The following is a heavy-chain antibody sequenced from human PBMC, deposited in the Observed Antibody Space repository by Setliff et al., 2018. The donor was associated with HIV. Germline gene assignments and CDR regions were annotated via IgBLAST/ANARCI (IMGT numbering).Heavy chain of an antibody. D-gene: IGHD3-10*01. Sequence: PSETLSLTCSVSGGSISSYYWSWIRQPPGKGLEWIGDIYYSGMTNYNPSLQSRVTMSVDTSKNQFSLKLSSVTAADTAVYYCARHSGVASPNWFDPWGQGTLVTVSS. V-gene: IGHV4-59*08. CDR3: ARHSGVASPNWFDP. CDR1: GGSISSYY. CDR2: IYYSGMT. J-gene: IGHJ5*02.